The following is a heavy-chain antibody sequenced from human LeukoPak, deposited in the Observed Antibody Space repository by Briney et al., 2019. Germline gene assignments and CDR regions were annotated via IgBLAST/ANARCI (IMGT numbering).Heavy chain of an antibody. D-gene: IGHD3-22*01. Sequence: AGGSLRLSCAASGFTFSSYEMNWVRQAPGKGLEWVSYISSSGSTIYYADAVKGRFTIYRENAKNSLYLQMNSLRAEDTAVYYCARNTYSDYYDSSGYSPGDFDYWGQGTLVTVSS. J-gene: IGHJ4*02. CDR1: GFTFSSYE. CDR3: ARNTYSDYYDSSGYSPGDFDY. V-gene: IGHV3-48*03. CDR2: ISSSGSTI.